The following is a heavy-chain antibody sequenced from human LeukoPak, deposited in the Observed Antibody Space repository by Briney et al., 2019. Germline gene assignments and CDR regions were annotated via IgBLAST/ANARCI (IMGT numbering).Heavy chain of an antibody. CDR3: AKEWLTYAFDI. D-gene: IGHD3-22*01. CDR1: GFTCSSYA. Sequence: GGSLRLYCAAYGFTCSSYARSWVRQAPGKGLEWVSAISGSGGSTYYADSVKGRFTISRDNSKNALYLQMNSLRAEDTAVYYCAKEWLTYAFDIWGQGTMVTVSS. CDR2: ISGSGGST. V-gene: IGHV3-23*01. J-gene: IGHJ3*02.